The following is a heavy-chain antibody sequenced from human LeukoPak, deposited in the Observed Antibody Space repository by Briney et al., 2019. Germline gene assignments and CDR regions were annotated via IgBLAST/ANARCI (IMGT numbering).Heavy chain of an antibody. D-gene: IGHD2-2*01. CDR2: IKQDGSEK. V-gene: IGHV3-7*03. CDR1: GFTFSSYS. Sequence: PGGSLRLSCAASGFTFSSYSMNWVRQAPGKGLEWVANIKQDGSEKYYVDSVKGRFTISRDNAKNSLYLQMNSLRAEDTAVYYCARDDAPQDCSSTSCLYYYYYYGMDVWGQGTTVTVSS. J-gene: IGHJ6*02. CDR3: ARDDAPQDCSSTSCLYYYYYYGMDV.